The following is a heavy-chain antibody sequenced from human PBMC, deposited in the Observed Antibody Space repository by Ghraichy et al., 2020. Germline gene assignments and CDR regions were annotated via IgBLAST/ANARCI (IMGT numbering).Heavy chain of an antibody. CDR1: GFTFSTYW. D-gene: IGHD6-13*01. V-gene: IGHV3-7*03. J-gene: IGHJ4*02. CDR3: ARDARDRPAVGTFDY. Sequence: GSLRLSCEASGFTFSTYWVTWVRQAPGRGLEWLAKIKGDGTERYYADSLKGRFTISRDNAKNSLFLQMDSLRAEDTAVYYCARDARDRPAVGTFDYWGQGTLVTVSS. CDR2: IKGDGTER.